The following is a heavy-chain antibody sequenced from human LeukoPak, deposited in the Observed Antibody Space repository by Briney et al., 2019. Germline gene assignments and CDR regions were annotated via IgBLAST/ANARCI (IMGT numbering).Heavy chain of an antibody. CDR3: ARYYYDSSGYYCYFDY. Sequence: PGGSLRLSCAASGFTFSSYWMSWVRQAPGKGLEWVANIKQDGSEKYYVDSVKGRFTISRDNAKNPLYLQMNSLRAEDTAVYYCARYYYDSSGYYCYFDYWGQGTLVTVSS. CDR2: IKQDGSEK. D-gene: IGHD3-22*01. V-gene: IGHV3-7*04. J-gene: IGHJ4*02. CDR1: GFTFSSYW.